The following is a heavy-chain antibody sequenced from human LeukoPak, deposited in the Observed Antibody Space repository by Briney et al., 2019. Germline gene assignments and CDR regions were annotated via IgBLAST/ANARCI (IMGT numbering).Heavy chain of an antibody. V-gene: IGHV4-39*01. CDR1: GGSISSSSYY. Sequence: SETLSLTCTVSGGSISSSSYYWGWIRQPPGKGLEWIGSIYYSGSTYYNPSLKSRFTISVDTSKNQFSLKLSSVTAADTAVHYCARHPLTPYGMDVWGQGTTVTVSS. CDR2: IYYSGST. J-gene: IGHJ6*02. CDR3: ARHPLTPYGMDV.